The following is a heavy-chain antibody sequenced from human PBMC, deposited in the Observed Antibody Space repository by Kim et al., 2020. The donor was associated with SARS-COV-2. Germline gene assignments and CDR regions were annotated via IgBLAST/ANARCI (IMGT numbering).Heavy chain of an antibody. CDR1: GGSFSGYY. J-gene: IGHJ5*02. CDR2: INHSGST. CDR3: ARGSIVVVPAAIPPLYNWFDP. Sequence: SETLSLTCAVYGGSFSGYYWSWIRQPPGKGLEWIGEINHSGSTNYNPSLKSRVTISVDTSKNQFSLKLSSVTAADTAVYYCARGSIVVVPAAIPPLYNWFDPWGQGTQVTVSS. D-gene: IGHD2-2*01. V-gene: IGHV4-34*01.